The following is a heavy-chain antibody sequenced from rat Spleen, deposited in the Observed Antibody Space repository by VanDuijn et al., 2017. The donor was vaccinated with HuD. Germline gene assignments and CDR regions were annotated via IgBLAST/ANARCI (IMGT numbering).Heavy chain of an antibody. J-gene: IGHJ3*01. CDR2: ISPSGGNT. CDR3: ARQGQLYGEKWFAY. D-gene: IGHD1-2*01. V-gene: IGHV5-25*01. CDR1: GFTFSNYY. Sequence: EVQLVESGGGLVQPGRSLTLSCAASGFTFSNYYMAWVRQAPTKGLEWVASISPSGGNTYYPDSVKGRFTISRDNAKSSLYLQMDSLTSEDTATYFCARQGQLYGEKWFAYWGQGTLVTVSS.